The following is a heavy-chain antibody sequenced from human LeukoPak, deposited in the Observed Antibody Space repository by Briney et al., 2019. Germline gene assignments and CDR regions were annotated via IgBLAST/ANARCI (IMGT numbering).Heavy chain of an antibody. V-gene: IGHV4-34*01. D-gene: IGHD4-17*01. CDR3: ARSGGDYENYSDY. CDR2: INHSGST. Sequence: SETLSLTCAVYGGSFSSYYWSWIRQPPGKGLEWIGEINHSGSTNYNPSLKSRVTISVDTSKNQFSLKLSSVTAADTAVYYCARSGGDYENYSDYWGQGTLVTVSS. CDR1: GGSFSSYY. J-gene: IGHJ4*02.